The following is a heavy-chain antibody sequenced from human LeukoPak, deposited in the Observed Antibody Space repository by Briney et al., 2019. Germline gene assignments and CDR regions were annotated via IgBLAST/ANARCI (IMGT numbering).Heavy chain of an antibody. CDR2: IRSSSRYI. Sequence: GGTLRLSCAASGLTFNTYTMRWVRQAPGKGLEWVSSIRSSSRYIYSANSLKGRFTISRDNAKRSLHLQINSRRAEDTALYFCARFVDHYGSSGYHRHYFDSWGQGTLVTVSS. V-gene: IGHV3-21*01. CDR3: ARFVDHYGSSGYHRHYFDS. J-gene: IGHJ4*02. CDR1: GLTFNTYT. D-gene: IGHD3-22*01.